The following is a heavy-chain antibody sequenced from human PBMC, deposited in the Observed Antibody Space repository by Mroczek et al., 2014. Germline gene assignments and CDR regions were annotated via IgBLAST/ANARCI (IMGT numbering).Heavy chain of an antibody. D-gene: IGHD4-17*01. CDR1: GASINSGDYY. J-gene: IGHJ4*03. V-gene: IGHV4-61*02. CDR3: ARGPPLGXYHDF. Sequence: QVQLVESGPGLVKPSQTLSLTCTVSGASINSGDYYWSWIRQPAGKELEWIGRFDSGGNTHYXPSLESRVTMSANXSKNQLSLSLSSVTAADTAVYYCARGPPLGXYHDFXGPGTLVTVSS. CDR2: FDSGGNT.